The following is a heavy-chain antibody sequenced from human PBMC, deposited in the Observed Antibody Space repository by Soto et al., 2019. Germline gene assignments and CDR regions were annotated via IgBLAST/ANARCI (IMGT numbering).Heavy chain of an antibody. Sequence: QVQLVESGGSVVQPGRSLRLSCAASGFTFSSYGMHWVRQAPGKGLEWVAVISYDGSNKYYADSVKGRFTISRDNSKNTRYLQMNSLRAEDTAVYYCARDRGPMVTSGAFAVWGQGTMVTVSS. V-gene: IGHV3-30*03. CDR2: ISYDGSNK. D-gene: IGHD5-18*01. CDR1: GFTFSSYG. CDR3: ARDRGPMVTSGAFAV. J-gene: IGHJ3*01.